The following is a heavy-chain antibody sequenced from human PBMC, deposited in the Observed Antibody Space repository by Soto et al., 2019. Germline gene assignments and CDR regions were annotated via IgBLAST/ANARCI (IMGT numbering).Heavy chain of an antibody. V-gene: IGHV3-23*01. CDR1: GFTFSSYA. D-gene: IGHD5-18*01. Sequence: PGGSLRLCCAASGFTFSSYAMSWVRQAPRKGLEWVSTISGSDGRTYSTDSVKGRFTISRDNSRNTAYLQMNSLRVEDTAVYYCAKGVSQYTPLALFDYWGRGTLVTVSS. CDR3: AKGVSQYTPLALFDY. CDR2: ISGSDGRT. J-gene: IGHJ4*02.